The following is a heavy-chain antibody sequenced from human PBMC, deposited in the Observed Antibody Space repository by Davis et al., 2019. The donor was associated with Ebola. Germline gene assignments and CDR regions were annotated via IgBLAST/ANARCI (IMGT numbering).Heavy chain of an antibody. J-gene: IGHJ4*02. CDR3: ARAPSAGAARKPFDY. Sequence: SETLSLTCTVSGGSISSYYWSWIRQPPGKGLEWIGYIYYSGSTNYNPSLKSRVTISVDTSKIQFSLKLRSVTAADTAVYYCARAPSAGAARKPFDYWGQGTLVTVSS. D-gene: IGHD6-6*01. CDR1: GGSISSYY. CDR2: IYYSGST. V-gene: IGHV4-59*08.